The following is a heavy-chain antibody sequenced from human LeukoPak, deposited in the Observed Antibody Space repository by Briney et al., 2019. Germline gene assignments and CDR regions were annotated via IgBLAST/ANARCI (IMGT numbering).Heavy chain of an antibody. Sequence: ASVKVSCKXSGYTFTGYYMHWVRQAPRQGLEWMGRINPNSGGTNYAQKFQGRVTMTRDTSISTAYMELSRLRSDDTAVYYCAREGDLGHQWLVRYFDYWGQGTLVTVSS. V-gene: IGHV1-2*02. CDR3: AREGDLGHQWLVRYFDY. D-gene: IGHD6-19*01. J-gene: IGHJ4*02. CDR2: INPNSGGT. CDR1: GYTFTGYY.